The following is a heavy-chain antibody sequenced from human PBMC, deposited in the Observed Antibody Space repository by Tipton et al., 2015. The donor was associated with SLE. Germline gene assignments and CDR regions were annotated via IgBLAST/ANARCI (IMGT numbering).Heavy chain of an antibody. CDR3: AREEESTSGWGAFDI. CDR1: GGSISSGDYY. J-gene: IGHJ3*02. CDR2: IYYSGST. D-gene: IGHD6-19*01. Sequence: TLSLTCTVSGGSISSGDYYWSWIRQPPGKGLEWIGYIYYSGSTYYNPSLKSRVTISVDTSKNQFSLKLSSVTAADTAIYYCAREEESTSGWGAFDIWGQGTMVTVSS. V-gene: IGHV4-30-4*01.